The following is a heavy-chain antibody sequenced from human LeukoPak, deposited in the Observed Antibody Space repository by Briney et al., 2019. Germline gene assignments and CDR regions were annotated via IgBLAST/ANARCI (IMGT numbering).Heavy chain of an antibody. D-gene: IGHD2-8*01. J-gene: IGHJ5*02. CDR2: ISYDGSNK. CDR1: GFTFSSYG. CDR3: AKDQYGP. Sequence: PGGSLRLSCAASGFTFSSYGMHWVRQAPGKGLEWVAVISYDGSNKYYADSVKGRFTISRDNSKNTLYLQMNSLRAEDTAVYYWAKDQYGPWGQGTLVTVSS. V-gene: IGHV3-30*18.